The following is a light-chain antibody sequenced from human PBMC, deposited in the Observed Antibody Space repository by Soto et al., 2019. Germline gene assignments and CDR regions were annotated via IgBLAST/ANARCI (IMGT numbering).Light chain of an antibody. CDR3: NSYAGNNIYVV. J-gene: IGLJ2*01. Sequence: QSALTQPPSASGSPGQSGTISCTGTSSDVGGYNSVSWYQQHPGKAPKLMIYEVSKRPSGVPARFSGSKSGNTASLTVSGRQAEDEADYYCNSYAGNNIYVVFGGGTKLTVL. V-gene: IGLV2-8*01. CDR1: SSDVGGYNS. CDR2: EVS.